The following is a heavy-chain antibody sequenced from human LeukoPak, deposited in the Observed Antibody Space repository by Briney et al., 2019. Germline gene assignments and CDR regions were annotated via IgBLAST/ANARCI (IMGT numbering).Heavy chain of an antibody. D-gene: IGHD2-2*01. J-gene: IGHJ4*02. CDR1: GGSISSSSYY. CDR3: ARHTSDWDIVVVPAADFDY. V-gene: IGHV4-39*01. Sequence: SETLSLTCTVSGGSISSSSYYWGWIRQPPGKGLEWIGSIYYSGSTYYNPSLKSRVTISVDTSKNQFSLKLSSVTAADTAVYYCARHTSDWDIVVVPAADFDYWGQGTLVTVSS. CDR2: IYYSGST.